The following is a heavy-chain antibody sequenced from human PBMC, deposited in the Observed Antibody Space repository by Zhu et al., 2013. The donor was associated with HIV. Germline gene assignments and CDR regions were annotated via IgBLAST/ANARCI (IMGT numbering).Heavy chain of an antibody. V-gene: IGHV1-2*02. J-gene: IGHJ4*02. CDR1: GYTFNAYF. D-gene: IGHD6-6*01. CDR3: AREGGIAARTTNFDY. Sequence: QVQLVQSGTELKMPGASVKVSCNTSGYTFNAYFIHWVRQARGQGLEWVGWINPYNGNTKYSQKFQGRATMTRDTSISTVYMELSRLRSDDTAVYYCAREGGIAARTTNFDYWGQGTLVTVSS. CDR2: INPYNGNT.